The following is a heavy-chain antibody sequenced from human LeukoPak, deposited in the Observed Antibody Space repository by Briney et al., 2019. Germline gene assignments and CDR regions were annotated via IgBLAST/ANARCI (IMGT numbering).Heavy chain of an antibody. J-gene: IGHJ4*02. CDR3: ARVADCGGDCYQGGPDY. V-gene: IGHV4-34*01. D-gene: IGHD2-21*02. Sequence: SETLSLTCAVYGGSFSGYYWSWIRQPPGRGLEWIGEINHSGSTNYNPSLKSRVTISVDTSKNQFSLKLSSVTAADTAVYYCARVADCGGDCYQGGPDYWGQGTLVTVSS. CDR1: GGSFSGYY. CDR2: INHSGST.